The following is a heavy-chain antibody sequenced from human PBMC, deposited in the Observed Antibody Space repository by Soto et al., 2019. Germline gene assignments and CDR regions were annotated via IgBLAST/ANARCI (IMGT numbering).Heavy chain of an antibody. CDR3: TTAYGTDYYYYYGMDV. Sequence: EVQLVESGGGLVKPGGSLRLSCAASGFTFSNAWMNWVRQAPGKGLEWVGRIKSKTDGGTTDYAAPVKGRFTISRDDSKNTLYLQMNSLKTDDTAVYYCTTAYGTDYYYYYGMDVWGQGTTVTVSS. J-gene: IGHJ6*02. CDR1: GFTFSNAW. V-gene: IGHV3-15*07. CDR2: IKSKTDGGTT. D-gene: IGHD4-17*01.